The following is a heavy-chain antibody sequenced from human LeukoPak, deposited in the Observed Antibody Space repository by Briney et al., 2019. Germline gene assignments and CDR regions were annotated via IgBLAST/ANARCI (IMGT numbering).Heavy chain of an antibody. V-gene: IGHV1-3*01. J-gene: IGHJ4*02. CDR1: GYTFTTYA. CDR3: AKDPIGSRWPYYFDY. CDR2: INAGNGNT. D-gene: IGHD6-13*01. Sequence: ASVKVSCKASGYTFTTYAMHWVRQAPGQRLEWMGWINAGNGNTKYSQKFQARVTITRDTSATTAYMELSSLRSEDTAVYYCAKDPIGSRWPYYFDYWGQGTLVTVSS.